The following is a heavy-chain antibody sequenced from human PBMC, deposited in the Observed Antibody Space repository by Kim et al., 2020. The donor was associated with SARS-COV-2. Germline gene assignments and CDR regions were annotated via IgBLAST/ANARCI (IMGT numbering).Heavy chain of an antibody. CDR2: IKSKTDGGTT. CDR3: TTDILPSDGMDV. V-gene: IGHV3-15*01. CDR1: GFTFSNAW. Sequence: GGSLRLSCAASGFTFSNAWMSWVRQAPGKGLEWVGRIKSKTDGGTTDYAAPVKGRFTISRDDSKNTLYLQMNSLKTEDTAVYYCTTDILPSDGMDVWGQGTTVTVSS. J-gene: IGHJ6*02.